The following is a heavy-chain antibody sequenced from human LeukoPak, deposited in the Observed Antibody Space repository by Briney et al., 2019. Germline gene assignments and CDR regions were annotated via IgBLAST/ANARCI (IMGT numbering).Heavy chain of an antibody. J-gene: IGHJ4*02. D-gene: IGHD3-10*01. Sequence: GESLKISCKGSGYRFTNYWIGWVRPMPGKGLEWMGIIYPGDSDTKYSPSFQGQVTFSADKSINTAYLQWSSLEASDTAMYYCARENSADSGIAYWGQGTLVTVSS. CDR1: GYRFTNYW. V-gene: IGHV5-51*01. CDR3: ARENSADSGIAY. CDR2: IYPGDSDT.